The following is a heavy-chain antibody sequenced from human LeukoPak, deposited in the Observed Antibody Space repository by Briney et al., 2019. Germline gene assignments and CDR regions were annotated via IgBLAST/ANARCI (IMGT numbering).Heavy chain of an antibody. J-gene: IGHJ3*02. CDR3: ATDRSGSYLHDAFGI. V-gene: IGHV1-24*01. Sequence: ASVKVSCKVSGYTLTELSMHWVRQAPGKGLEWMGGFDPEDGETIYAQKFQGRVTMTEDTSTDTAYMELSSLRSEDTAVYYCATDRSGSYLHDAFGIWGQGTMVTVSS. CDR2: FDPEDGET. CDR1: GYTLTELS. D-gene: IGHD1-26*01.